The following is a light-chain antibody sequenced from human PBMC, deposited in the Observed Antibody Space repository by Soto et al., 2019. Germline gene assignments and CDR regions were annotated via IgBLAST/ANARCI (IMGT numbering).Light chain of an antibody. CDR1: QGISNY. V-gene: IGKV1-17*03. Sequence: DIQMTQSPSAMSASVGDRVTITCRASQGISNYLVWFQQKPGKVPKRLIYAVSRLQTGVPSRFSGSGSGTEYTLTISSLQPDDFATYYCQQYNTYSTFGQGTKVDIK. CDR2: AVS. CDR3: QQYNTYST. J-gene: IGKJ1*01.